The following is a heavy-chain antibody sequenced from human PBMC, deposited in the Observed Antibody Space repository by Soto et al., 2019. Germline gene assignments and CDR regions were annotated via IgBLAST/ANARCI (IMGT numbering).Heavy chain of an antibody. CDR2: ISDYNGNT. Sequence: SAEVARTAFGYTVYSSGVTVLGQAPGQGLEWMGWISDYNGNTNYAQKLQGRVTMTTDTSPSTAYMELRSMRSDDTTVYYCATEQDFEYWGQGTLVTVS. J-gene: IGHJ4*02. CDR3: ATEQDFEY. V-gene: IGHV1-18*01. CDR1: GYTVYSSG.